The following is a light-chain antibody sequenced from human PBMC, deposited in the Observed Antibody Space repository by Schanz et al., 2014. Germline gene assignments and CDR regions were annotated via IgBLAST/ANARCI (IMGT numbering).Light chain of an antibody. CDR1: QSILYNSHSKNY. J-gene: IGKJ3*01. CDR2: WAS. CDR3: QSSYGAPFT. V-gene: IGKV4-1*01. Sequence: DIVLTQSPDSLAVSLGERATIHCKSSQSILYNSHSKNYLAWYQQKPGQPPKLLIYWASTRESGVPDRFSGSRSGTDFTLTISSLQAEDVAVYYCQSSYGAPFTFGPGTKVDIK.